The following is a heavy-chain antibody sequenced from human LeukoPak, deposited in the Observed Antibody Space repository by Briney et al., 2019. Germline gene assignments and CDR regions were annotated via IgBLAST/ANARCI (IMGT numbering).Heavy chain of an antibody. CDR3: ARDGEGAVDY. CDR2: ISYDGSNK. D-gene: IGHD1-26*01. Sequence: PGGSLRLSCAASGFTFSSYGMHWVRQAPGKGLEWVAVISYDGSNKYYADSVKGRFTISRDNSKNTLYLQMDSLRAEDTAVYYCARDGEGAVDYWGQGTLVTVSS. J-gene: IGHJ4*02. CDR1: GFTFSSYG. V-gene: IGHV3-30*03.